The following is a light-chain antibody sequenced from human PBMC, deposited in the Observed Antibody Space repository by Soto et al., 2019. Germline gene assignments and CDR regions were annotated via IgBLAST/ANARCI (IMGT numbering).Light chain of an antibody. CDR2: DAS. J-gene: IGKJ4*01. CDR1: QSVSSY. CDR3: QQRSNWPT. Sequence: EIVLTQSPATLSLSPGERATLSCRASQSVSSYLAWYQQKPGQAPRLLIYDASNRAPGIPARFSGSGSGTDFTLTISTLEPEDCAVYYCQQRSNWPTFGGGTKVEIK. V-gene: IGKV3-11*01.